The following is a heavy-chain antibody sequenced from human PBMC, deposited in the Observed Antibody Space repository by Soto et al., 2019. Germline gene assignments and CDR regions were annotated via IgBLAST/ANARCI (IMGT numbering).Heavy chain of an antibody. D-gene: IGHD3-10*01. CDR3: ARGGTYGSGPAPFDP. J-gene: IGHJ5*02. CDR2: IYYSGST. V-gene: IGHV4-31*03. Sequence: SETLSLTCTVSGGSISSGGYYWSWVRQHPGKGLEWIGYIYYSGSTYYNPSLKSRVTISVDTSKNQFSLKLSSVTAADTAVYYCARGGTYGSGPAPFDPWGQGTLVTVSS. CDR1: GGSISSGGYY.